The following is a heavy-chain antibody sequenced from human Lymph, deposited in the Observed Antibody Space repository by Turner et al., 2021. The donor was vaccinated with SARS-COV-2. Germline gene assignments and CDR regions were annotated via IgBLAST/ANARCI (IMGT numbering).Heavy chain of an antibody. J-gene: IGHJ2*01. D-gene: IGHD6-19*01. CDR1: GGSLSSRLYY. CDR2: MYYSGST. CDR3: ARRRQWLVHWYFDL. Sequence: QLQLQESGPGPVKPSETLSLTCTVSGGSLSSRLYYWGWIRQPPGKGLEWIGSMYYSGSTYSNPSLKSRVTISVDTSRNQFSLKLSSVTAADTAVNYCARRRQWLVHWYFDLWGRGTLVTVSS. V-gene: IGHV4-39*01.